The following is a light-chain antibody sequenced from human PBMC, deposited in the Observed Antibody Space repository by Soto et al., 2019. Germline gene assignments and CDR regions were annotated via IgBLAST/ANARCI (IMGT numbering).Light chain of an antibody. CDR1: QSISSL. CDR3: QQYNSYPLT. CDR2: KAS. J-gene: IGKJ5*01. V-gene: IGKV1-5*03. Sequence: DIQMTQSPSTLSASVGDRVTITCRASQSISSLLAWYQQKPGRAHTLLIYKASTLESGVPSRFSGSGSGTEFSLTISSLQPDDSATYYCQQYNSYPLTFGQGTRLEIK.